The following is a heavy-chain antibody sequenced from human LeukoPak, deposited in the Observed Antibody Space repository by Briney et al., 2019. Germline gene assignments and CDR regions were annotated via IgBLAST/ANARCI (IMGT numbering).Heavy chain of an antibody. Sequence: ASVKVSCKASGYTFTSYDINWVRQATGQGLEWMGWMNPNSGNTGYAQKFQGRVTMTRNTSINTAYMELSSLRSEDTAVYYCARVSVRDYYGSGSYGYWGQGTLVTVSS. J-gene: IGHJ4*02. CDR2: MNPNSGNT. D-gene: IGHD3-10*01. CDR1: GYTFTSYD. V-gene: IGHV1-8*01. CDR3: ARVSVRDYYGSGSYGY.